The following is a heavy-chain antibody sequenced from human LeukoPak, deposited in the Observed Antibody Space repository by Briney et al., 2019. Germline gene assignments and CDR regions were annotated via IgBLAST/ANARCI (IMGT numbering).Heavy chain of an antibody. CDR1: GFTVSSNY. CDR2: IYSGGST. D-gene: IGHD1-26*01. CDR3: ARDLREGDAFDI. V-gene: IGHV3-53*01. J-gene: IGHJ3*02. Sequence: QPGGSLRLSCAASGFTVSSNYMSWVRQAPGKGLEWVSVIYSGGSTYYADSVKGRFTISRDNAKNSLYLQMNSLRAEDTAVYYCARDLREGDAFDIWGQGTMVTVSS.